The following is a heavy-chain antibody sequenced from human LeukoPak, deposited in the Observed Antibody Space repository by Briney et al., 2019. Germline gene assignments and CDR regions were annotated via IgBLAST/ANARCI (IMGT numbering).Heavy chain of an antibody. CDR2: INPNSGNT. Sequence: ASVKVSCKASGYRFTSYDLNWVRQATGQGLEWMGWINPNSGNTGYAQKFQGRVTMTRNTSISTAYMELSSLRSEDTAVYYCARGPTGDIVVYWGQGTLVTVSS. V-gene: IGHV1-8*01. D-gene: IGHD2-15*01. CDR3: ARGPTGDIVVY. J-gene: IGHJ4*02. CDR1: GYRFTSYD.